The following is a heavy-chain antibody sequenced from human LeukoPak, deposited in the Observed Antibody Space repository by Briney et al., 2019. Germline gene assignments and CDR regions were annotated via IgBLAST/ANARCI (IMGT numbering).Heavy chain of an antibody. CDR2: NIGSNIST. CDR3: AKGMSGSSPSRGAFDI. Sequence: GGSLRLSCAASGFTFSSYAMSWVRQAPGKGLEWVSANIGSNISTYYADSVKGRFTISRDNSKNTLSLLMSSLRAEDTAVYYCAKGMSGSSPSRGAFDIWGQGTVVTVSS. D-gene: IGHD1-26*01. CDR1: GFTFSSYA. J-gene: IGHJ3*02. V-gene: IGHV3-23*01.